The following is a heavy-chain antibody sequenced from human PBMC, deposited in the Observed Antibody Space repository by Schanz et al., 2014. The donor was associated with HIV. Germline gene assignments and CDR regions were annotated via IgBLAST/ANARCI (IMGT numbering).Heavy chain of an antibody. D-gene: IGHD6-19*01. V-gene: IGHV3-7*01. CDR2: KKQDGSEK. J-gene: IGHJ4*02. CDR1: GFSFSSYA. Sequence: VQLVESGGGLVQPGGSLRLSCAAAGFSFSSYAMSWVRQAPGKGLEWEANKKQDGSEKYYVDSVKGRFTISRDNTENSLYLQMNSLRAEDTAVYYCARGRRGAVAGSSDYWGQGTLVTVSS. CDR3: ARGRRGAVAGSSDY.